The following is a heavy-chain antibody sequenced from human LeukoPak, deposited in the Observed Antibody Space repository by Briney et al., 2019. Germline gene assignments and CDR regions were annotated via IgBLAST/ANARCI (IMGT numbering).Heavy chain of an antibody. Sequence: PMASVKVSCKASGYTFTGYYMHWVRQAPGQGLEWMGWINPNSGGTNYAQKFQSRVTMTRDTSISTAYMELSRLRSDDTAVYYCARGYYDDSSGSPGDYWGQGTLVTASS. D-gene: IGHD3-22*01. J-gene: IGHJ4*02. CDR1: GYTFTGYY. CDR2: INPNSGGT. V-gene: IGHV1-2*02. CDR3: ARGYYDDSSGSPGDY.